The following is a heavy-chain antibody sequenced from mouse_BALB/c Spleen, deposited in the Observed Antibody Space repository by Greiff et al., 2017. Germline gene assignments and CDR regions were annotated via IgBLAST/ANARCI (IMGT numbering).Heavy chain of an antibody. CDR3: ARGFWDVNWYFDV. J-gene: IGHJ1*01. D-gene: IGHD4-1*01. CDR2: ISDGGSYT. CDR1: GFTFSDYY. V-gene: IGHV5-4*02. Sequence: EVKLVESGGGLVKPGGSLKLSCAASGFTFSDYYMYWVRQTPEKRLEWVATISDGGSYTYYPDSVKGRFTISRDNAKNNLYLQMSSLKSEDTAMYYCARGFWDVNWYFDVWGAGTTVTVSS.